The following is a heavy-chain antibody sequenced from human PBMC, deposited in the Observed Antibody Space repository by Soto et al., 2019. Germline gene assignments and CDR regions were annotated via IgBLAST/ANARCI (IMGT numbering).Heavy chain of an antibody. V-gene: IGHV3-23*01. Sequence: EVQLLESGGGLVQPGGSLRLSCAASGFTFSSYAMSWVRRAPGKGLERVSGISGSGGSTYYADSVKGRFTISRDNSKNTLNMQMNRLRAEDTAVDYCVKERGAAAGTWFDPWGQGTLVTVSS. CDR1: GFTFSSYA. D-gene: IGHD6-25*01. CDR2: ISGSGGST. CDR3: VKERGAAAGTWFDP. J-gene: IGHJ5*02.